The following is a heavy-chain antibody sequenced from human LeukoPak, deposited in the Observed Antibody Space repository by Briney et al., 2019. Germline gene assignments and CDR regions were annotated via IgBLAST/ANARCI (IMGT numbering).Heavy chain of an antibody. J-gene: IGHJ6*02. CDR1: GFNFGSYG. CDR3: SKSAVAGTHYYYYDMDV. D-gene: IGHD6-19*01. CDR2: ISYDGRHE. Sequence: PGGSLRLSCAASGFNFGSYGMHWVRQPPGKGLEWVAVISYDGRHEYYADSVQGRITISRDSSKNTLYLQMDSLRPEDTAMYYCSKSAVAGTHYYYYDMDVWGQGTTVTVSS. V-gene: IGHV3-30*18.